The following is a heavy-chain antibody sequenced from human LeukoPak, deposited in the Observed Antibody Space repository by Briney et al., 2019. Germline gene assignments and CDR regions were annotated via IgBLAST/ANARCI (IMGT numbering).Heavy chain of an antibody. Sequence: GASVKVSCKASGYTFTSCAMHWVRQPPGQRLEWMGWINAGNGNTKYSQKFQGRVTITRDTSASTAYMELSSLRSEDTAVYYCARGGHYDFWSGYYTFDYWGQGTLVTVSS. V-gene: IGHV1-3*01. D-gene: IGHD3-3*01. CDR2: INAGNGNT. J-gene: IGHJ4*02. CDR3: ARGGHYDFWSGYYTFDY. CDR1: GYTFTSCA.